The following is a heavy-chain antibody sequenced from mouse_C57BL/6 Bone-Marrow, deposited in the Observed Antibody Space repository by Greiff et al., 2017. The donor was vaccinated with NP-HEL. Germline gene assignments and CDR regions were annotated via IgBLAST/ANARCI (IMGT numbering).Heavy chain of an antibody. V-gene: IGHV1-72*01. Sequence: QQSGRGLEWIGRIDPNSGGTKYNEKFKSKATLTVDKPSSTAYMQLSSLTSEDSAVYYCARHEDQALRLAYWGQGTLVTVSA. CDR3: ARHEDQALRLAY. J-gene: IGHJ3*01. D-gene: IGHD3-2*02. CDR2: IDPNSGGT.